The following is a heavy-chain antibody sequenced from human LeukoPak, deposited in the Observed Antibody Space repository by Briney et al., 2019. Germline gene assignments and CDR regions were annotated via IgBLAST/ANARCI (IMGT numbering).Heavy chain of an antibody. V-gene: IGHV3-21*01. CDR3: ARAGTNWNDVGEFDY. Sequence: GGSLRLSCAASGFTFSTYSMNWVRQAPGKGLEWVSSISSSSSYIYYADSVKGRFTVSRDNAKNSLYLQMNGLRAEDTAVYYCARAGTNWNDVGEFDYWGQGTLVTVSS. J-gene: IGHJ4*02. CDR2: ISSSSSYI. CDR1: GFTFSTYS. D-gene: IGHD1-1*01.